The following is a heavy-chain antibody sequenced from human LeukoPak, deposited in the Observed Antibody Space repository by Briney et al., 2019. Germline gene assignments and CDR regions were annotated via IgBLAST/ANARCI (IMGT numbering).Heavy chain of an antibody. V-gene: IGHV1-18*01. CDR2: ISAYNGNT. CDR1: GYTVTSYG. D-gene: IGHD1-7*01. J-gene: IGHJ4*02. CDR3: ARDGLRYNWNYDAFDY. Sequence: ASVKVSCKASGYTVTSYGISWVRQAPGQGLEWMGWISAYNGNTNYAQKLQGRVTMTTDTSTSTAYMELRSLRSDDTAVYYCARDGLRYNWNYDAFDYWGQGPLVTVSS.